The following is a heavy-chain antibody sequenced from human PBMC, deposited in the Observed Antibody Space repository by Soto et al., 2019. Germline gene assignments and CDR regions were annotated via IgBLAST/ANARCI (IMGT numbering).Heavy chain of an antibody. D-gene: IGHD3-3*01. CDR2: IDQSGGGTS. V-gene: IGHV4-34*01. CDR1: GGSFTGYY. Sequence: LSLTCAVNGGSFTGYYWSWIRQLPGKGLEWIGDIDQSGGGTSNYNPSLKSRVTMSLGTSNIQFSLKLSSVTAADTALYYCARGIAYNFWSGKSYFDYWGLGTLVTVSS. J-gene: IGHJ4*02. CDR3: ARGIAYNFWSGKSYFDY.